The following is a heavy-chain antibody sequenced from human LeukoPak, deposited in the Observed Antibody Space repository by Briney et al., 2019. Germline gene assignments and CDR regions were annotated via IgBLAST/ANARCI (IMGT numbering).Heavy chain of an antibody. D-gene: IGHD5-12*01. J-gene: IGHJ4*02. Sequence: GGSLRLSCAASGFTFSSFEMNRIRQAPGKGLEWVSYISSSGSSVYYADSVKGRFTISRDNAKNSVYLQMNSLRAEDTAVYYCVRDLKATYWGQGTLVTVSS. CDR1: GFTFSSFE. V-gene: IGHV3-48*03. CDR3: VRDLKATY. CDR2: ISSSGSSV.